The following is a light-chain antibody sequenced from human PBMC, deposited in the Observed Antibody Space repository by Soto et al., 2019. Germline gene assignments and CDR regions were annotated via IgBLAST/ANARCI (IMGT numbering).Light chain of an antibody. J-gene: IGLJ3*02. CDR1: SSNIGNNH. V-gene: IGLV1-47*01. CDR2: ETN. Sequence: QSVLTQPPSASGTPGXRVTISCSGSSSNIGNNHVYWYQQLAGTAPKLLMSETNQRPSGVPNRFTASKYGSSASLAISGLRSEDEAAYYCAAWDGGLSRPLFGGGTKLTVL. CDR3: AAWDGGLSRPL.